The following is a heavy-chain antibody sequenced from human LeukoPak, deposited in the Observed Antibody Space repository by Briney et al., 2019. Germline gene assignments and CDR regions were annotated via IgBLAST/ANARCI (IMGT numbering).Heavy chain of an antibody. Sequence: SETLSLTCTVSGGSISSGGYYWSWIRQHPGKGLEWIGYIYYSGSTYYNPSLKSRVTISVDTSKNQFSLKLSSVTAADTAVYYCARRCVTILGAVITCGMDVWGQGTTVTVSS. V-gene: IGHV4-39*01. J-gene: IGHJ6*02. CDR1: GGSISSGGYY. CDR2: IYYSGST. CDR3: ARRCVTILGAVITCGMDV. D-gene: IGHD3-3*01.